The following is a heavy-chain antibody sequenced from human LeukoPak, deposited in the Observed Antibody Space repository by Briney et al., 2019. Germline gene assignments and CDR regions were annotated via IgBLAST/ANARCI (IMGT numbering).Heavy chain of an antibody. J-gene: IGHJ4*02. CDR1: GFTFSDYN. D-gene: IGHD3-9*01. CDR2: ISRSGSTK. Sequence: PGGSLRLSCAASGFTFSDYNMRWIRQAPGKGLEWVSSISRSGSTKYYADSVKGRFTISRDNAKNSLFLQMNSLRAEDTAVYYCARDLGWGYDILTGYYGFDYWGQGTLVTVSS. CDR3: ARDLGWGYDILTGYYGFDY. V-gene: IGHV3-11*04.